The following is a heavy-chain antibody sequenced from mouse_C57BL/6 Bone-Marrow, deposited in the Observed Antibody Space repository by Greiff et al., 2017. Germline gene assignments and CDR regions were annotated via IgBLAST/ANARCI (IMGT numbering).Heavy chain of an antibody. CDR3: ARWGWQDY. J-gene: IGHJ2*01. D-gene: IGHD2-3*01. Sequence: EVQLVESGPVLVQPGASVKMSCKASGYTFTDYYMNWVKQSHGKSLEWIGVINPYNGGTSSNQKLKGKATLTVDKSSSTADMELNSLTSEDSAVYYCARWGWQDYWGQGTTLTGSS. CDR1: GYTFTDYY. CDR2: INPYNGGT. V-gene: IGHV1-19*01.